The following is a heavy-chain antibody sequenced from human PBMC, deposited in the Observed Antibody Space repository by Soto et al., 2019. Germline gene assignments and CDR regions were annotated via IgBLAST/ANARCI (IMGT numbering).Heavy chain of an antibody. CDR3: ARARLAPPFRPLGYYFVY. D-gene: IGHD3-16*01. J-gene: IGHJ4*02. V-gene: IGHV4-59*01. Sequence: SETLSLTCTVSGGSISSYYWSWIRQPPGKGLEWIGYIYYSGSTNYNPSLKSRVTISVDTSKNQFSLKLSSVTAADTAVYYCARARLAPPFRPLGYYFVYWGQGTLVTVSS. CDR2: IYYSGST. CDR1: GGSISSYY.